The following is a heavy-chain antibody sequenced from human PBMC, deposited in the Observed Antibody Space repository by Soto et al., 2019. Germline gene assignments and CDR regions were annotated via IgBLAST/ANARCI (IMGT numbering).Heavy chain of an antibody. Sequence: GGSLRLSCAASGFTFSTYAMTWVRQAPGKGLEWVSGITGSGGSTFYADSVKGRFTISRDNSKNTLYLQMNSLRAEDTAVYYCAKVDYDILAGYSNPYYFDYWGQGTLVTVSS. J-gene: IGHJ4*02. CDR1: GFTFSTYA. CDR3: AKVDYDILAGYSNPYYFDY. D-gene: IGHD3-9*01. CDR2: ITGSGGST. V-gene: IGHV3-23*01.